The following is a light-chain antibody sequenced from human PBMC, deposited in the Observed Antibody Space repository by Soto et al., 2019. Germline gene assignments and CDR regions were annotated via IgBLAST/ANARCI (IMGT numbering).Light chain of an antibody. CDR2: GAS. Sequence: EIVLTQSPAPPSVSPGERVTLSCRASQSVDINLAWYQQKPGQAPRLLIYGASTRATGIPARFSGTGSGTEFTLTISSLQSEDLALYYCQQYNDWPLTFGQGTKVDIK. CDR3: QQYNDWPLT. J-gene: IGKJ1*01. CDR1: QSVDIN. V-gene: IGKV3-15*01.